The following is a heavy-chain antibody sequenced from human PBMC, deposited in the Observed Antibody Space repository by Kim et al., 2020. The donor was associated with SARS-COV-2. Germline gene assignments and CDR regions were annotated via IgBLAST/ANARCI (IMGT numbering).Heavy chain of an antibody. V-gene: IGHV4-59*01. J-gene: IGHJ4*02. D-gene: IGHD6-13*01. Sequence: SETLSLTCTVSGGSISSYYWSWIRQPPGKGLEWIGYIYYSGSTNYNPSLKSRVTISVDTSKNQFSLKLSSVTAADTAVYYCARGHSSSWYIDYWGQGTLVTVSS. CDR1: GGSISSYY. CDR2: IYYSGST. CDR3: ARGHSSSWYIDY.